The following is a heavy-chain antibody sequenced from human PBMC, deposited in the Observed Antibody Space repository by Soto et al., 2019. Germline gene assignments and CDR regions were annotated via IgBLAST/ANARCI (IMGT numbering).Heavy chain of an antibody. J-gene: IGHJ3*02. D-gene: IGHD3-22*01. Sequence: SETLSLTCTVSGGSISSGGYYWSWIRQHPGKGLEWIGYIYYSGSTYYNPSLKSRVTISVDKSKNQFSLKLSSVTAADTAVYYCARDYYDSSATGFNDAFDIWGQGTMVTVSS. CDR1: GGSISSGGYY. CDR2: IYYSGST. CDR3: ARDYYDSSATGFNDAFDI. V-gene: IGHV4-31*03.